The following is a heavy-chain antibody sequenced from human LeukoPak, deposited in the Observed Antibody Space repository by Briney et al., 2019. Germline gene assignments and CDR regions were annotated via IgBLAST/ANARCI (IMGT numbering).Heavy chain of an antibody. Sequence: GGSLRLSCAASGFTFSSYWMTWVRQAPGKGLEWVANIKQDGSEKEYVDSVKGRFTVSRDNAKSSLYLQVNSPRVEDTAIYYCARVGGYSFAQEGYYFGMDVWGQGTTVNVSS. CDR1: GFTFSSYW. V-gene: IGHV3-7*03. J-gene: IGHJ6*02. CDR2: IKQDGSEK. D-gene: IGHD5-12*01. CDR3: ARVGGYSFAQEGYYFGMDV.